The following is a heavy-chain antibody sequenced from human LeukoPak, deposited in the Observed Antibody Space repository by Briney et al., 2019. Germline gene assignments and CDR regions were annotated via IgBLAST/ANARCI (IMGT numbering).Heavy chain of an antibody. CDR1: GFTFSSYV. CDR3: ARHIDSSHYPFDY. V-gene: IGHV3-23*01. CDR2: ISGRGGST. Sequence: GGSLRLSCAASGFTFSSYVLSWVRQAPGKGLEWVSSISGRGGSTFYADPVKGRFTISRDISTNIVYLQMDSLRVDDTAVYYCARHIDSSHYPFDYWGQGTLVTVSS. D-gene: IGHD6-13*01. J-gene: IGHJ4*02.